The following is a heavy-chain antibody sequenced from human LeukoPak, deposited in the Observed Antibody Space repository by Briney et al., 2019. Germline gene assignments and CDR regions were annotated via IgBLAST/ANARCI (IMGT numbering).Heavy chain of an antibody. D-gene: IGHD3-10*01. CDR2: INHSGST. J-gene: IGHJ4*02. Sequence: SETLSLTCAVYGGSFSGYYWSWIRQPPGKGLESIGEINHSGSTNYNPSLKSRVTISVDTSKNQFSLKLSSVTAADTAVYYCARGERVYYGSGSYYNRPNRLHWDDYWGQGTLVTVSS. V-gene: IGHV4-34*01. CDR1: GGSFSGYY. CDR3: ARGERVYYGSGSYYNRPNRLHWDDY.